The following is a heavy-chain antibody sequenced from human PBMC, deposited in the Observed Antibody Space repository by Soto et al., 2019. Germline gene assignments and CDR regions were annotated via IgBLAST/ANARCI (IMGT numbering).Heavy chain of an antibody. Sequence: QVQLQQWGAGLLKPSETLSLTCAVYGRSFSGYYWSWIRQSPGKGLEWIGEINHSGSTNYNPSLKSRVTILLDAPKNQFSLKMSSVTAADTAVYYCARYPYMDVWGKGTTVIVSS. J-gene: IGHJ6*03. V-gene: IGHV4-34*01. CDR3: ARYPYMDV. CDR2: INHSGST. CDR1: GRSFSGYY.